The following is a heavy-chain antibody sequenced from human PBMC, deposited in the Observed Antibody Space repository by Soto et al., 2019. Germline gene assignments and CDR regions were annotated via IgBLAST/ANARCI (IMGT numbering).Heavy chain of an antibody. D-gene: IGHD2-2*01. CDR3: ASLYCSSTSCYEGYYYYYMDV. V-gene: IGHV3-53*04. Sequence: GGSQRLSCTASGFTVRSNDMSWVRQAPGKGLEWVSVIYSGGSTYYADSVKGRFTISRHNSKNTLYLQMNSLRAEDTAVYYCASLYCSSTSCYEGYYYYYMDVWGKGTTVTVSS. J-gene: IGHJ6*03. CDR2: IYSGGST. CDR1: GFTVRSND.